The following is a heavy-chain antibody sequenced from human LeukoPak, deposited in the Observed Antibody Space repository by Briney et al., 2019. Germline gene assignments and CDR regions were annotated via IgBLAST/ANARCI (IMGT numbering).Heavy chain of an antibody. J-gene: IGHJ4*02. V-gene: IGHV3-23*01. Sequence: PGGSLRLSCAASGFTFSSYGMHWVRQAPGKGLEWVSAISGSGGSTYYADSVKGRFTISRDNSKNTLYLQMNSLRAEDTAVYYCAKAFEDYGDYFDYWGQGTLVTVSS. CDR1: GFTFSSYG. CDR2: ISGSGGST. D-gene: IGHD4-17*01. CDR3: AKAFEDYGDYFDY.